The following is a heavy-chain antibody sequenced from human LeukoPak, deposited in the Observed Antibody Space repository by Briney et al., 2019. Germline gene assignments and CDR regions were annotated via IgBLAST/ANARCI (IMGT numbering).Heavy chain of an antibody. Sequence: PGGSLRLSCAASGFTFSCYGMHWVRQAPGKGLEWVAVISYDGSNKYYADSVKGRFTISRDNSKNTLYLQMNSLRAEDTAVYYCAKGGLVGATTGWGQGTLVTVSS. CDR1: GFTFSCYG. V-gene: IGHV3-30*18. CDR2: ISYDGSNK. CDR3: AKGGLVGATTG. J-gene: IGHJ4*02. D-gene: IGHD1-26*01.